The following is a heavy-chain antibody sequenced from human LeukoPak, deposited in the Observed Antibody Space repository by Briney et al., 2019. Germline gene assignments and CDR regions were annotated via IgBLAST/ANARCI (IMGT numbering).Heavy chain of an antibody. J-gene: IGHJ3*02. CDR2: IYYSRST. CDR3: AREGGYDSSGYYYSPDHAFDI. Sequence: SETLSLTCTVSGGSISSSSYYWVWLRQPPGKGLEWIGCIYYSRSTYYNPFLKSRVTISVDTSKSHVSLKLSSVTAADAAVYYCAREGGYDSSGYYYSPDHAFDIWGQGTMVTVPS. D-gene: IGHD3-22*01. V-gene: IGHV4-39*02. CDR1: GGSISSSSYY.